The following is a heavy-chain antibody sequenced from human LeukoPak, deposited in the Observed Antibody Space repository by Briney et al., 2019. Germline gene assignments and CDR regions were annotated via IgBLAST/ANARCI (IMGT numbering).Heavy chain of an antibody. CDR2: ISYDGSNK. J-gene: IGHJ4*02. CDR1: GFTSSSYA. CDR3: AREYYYDSSGYGSFGY. Sequence: GGSLRLSCAASGFTSSSYAMHWVRQAPGKGLEWVAVISYDGSNKYYADSVKGRFTISRDNAKNSLYLQMNSLRAEDTAVYYCAREYYYDSSGYGSFGYWGQGTLVTVSS. D-gene: IGHD3-22*01. V-gene: IGHV3-30-3*01.